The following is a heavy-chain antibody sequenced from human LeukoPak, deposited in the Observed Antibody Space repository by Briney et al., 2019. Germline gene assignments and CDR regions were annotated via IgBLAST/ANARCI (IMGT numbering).Heavy chain of an antibody. J-gene: IGHJ4*02. CDR2: INPNSGGT. CDR1: GYTFTGYY. CDR3: AREYSSSSNRLWYFDY. Sequence: ASVTVSCKASGYTFTGYYMHWVRQAPGQGLEWMGWINPNSGGTNYAQKFQGRVTMTRDTSISTAYMELSRLRSDDTAVYYCAREYSSSSNRLWYFDYWGQGTLVTVSS. V-gene: IGHV1-2*02. D-gene: IGHD6-6*01.